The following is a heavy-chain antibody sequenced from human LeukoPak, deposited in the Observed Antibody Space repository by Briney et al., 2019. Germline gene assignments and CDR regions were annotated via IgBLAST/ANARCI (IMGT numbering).Heavy chain of an antibody. CDR1: GFTFSSYA. D-gene: IGHD4-17*01. CDR3: ARGVNDYGDYRGFDH. J-gene: IGHJ4*02. CDR2: ISSSGTPV. V-gene: IGHV3-48*03. Sequence: GGSQRLSCAASGFTFSSYAMNWVRQTPGKGLEVISSISSSGTPVYYADSVKGRFTIYRDNARKSLSLEMNSLRAEDTAVYFCARGVNDYGDYRGFDHWSQGTLVTVSS.